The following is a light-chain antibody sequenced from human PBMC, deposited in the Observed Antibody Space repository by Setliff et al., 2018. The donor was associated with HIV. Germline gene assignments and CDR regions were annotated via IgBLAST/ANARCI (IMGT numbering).Light chain of an antibody. CDR1: SSDVGGYKY. Sequence: QSALTQPASVSGSPGQSITISCTGTSSDVGGYKYVSWYQQHPGRAPKLMIYDVSNRPSGVSNRFSGSKSGNTASLTISGLQAEDEAESRLYVFGTGTKVTVL. V-gene: IGLV2-14*03. CDR3: YV. J-gene: IGLJ1*01. CDR2: DVS.